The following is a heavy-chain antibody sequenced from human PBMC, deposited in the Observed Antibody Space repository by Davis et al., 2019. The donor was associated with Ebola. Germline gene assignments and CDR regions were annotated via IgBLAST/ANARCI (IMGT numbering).Heavy chain of an antibody. Sequence: PGGSLRLSCAASGFAFSNYELNWVRQAPGKGLEWLSYIDGSGDTVYYAESVRGRFTISRDNSENTVYLQVNSLRAEDTAIYYCATRQGLNWGSLEYWGQGTLVTVSS. J-gene: IGHJ4*02. CDR3: ATRQGLNWGSLEY. V-gene: IGHV3-48*03. CDR2: IDGSGDTV. D-gene: IGHD3-16*01. CDR1: GFAFSNYE.